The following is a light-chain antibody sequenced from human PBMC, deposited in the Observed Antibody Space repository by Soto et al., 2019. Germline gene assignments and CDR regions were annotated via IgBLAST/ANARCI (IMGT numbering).Light chain of an antibody. J-gene: IGLJ3*02. CDR3: QSYDSSLSAWV. CDR2: GNS. V-gene: IGLV1-40*01. CDR1: SSNIGAGYD. Sequence: QSVLTQPPSVSGAPGQSVTISCTGSSSNIGAGYDVHWYQQVQGTAPKLLIYGNSNRPSGVPDRFSGSKSDTSASLAITGLQAEDEADYYCQSYDSSLSAWVFGGGTKLTVL.